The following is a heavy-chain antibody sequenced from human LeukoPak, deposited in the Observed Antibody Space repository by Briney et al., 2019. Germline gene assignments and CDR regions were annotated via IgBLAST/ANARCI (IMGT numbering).Heavy chain of an antibody. CDR3: AREYHEPPHWFDP. J-gene: IGHJ5*02. CDR2: IYSGGST. D-gene: IGHD2/OR15-2a*01. V-gene: IGHV3-66*02. Sequence: PGGSLRLSCAASGFTVSSNYMYWVRQAPGQGLEWVSVIYSGGSTYYADSVKGRFTISRDNSKNTLYLQMNSLRAEDTAVYYCAREYHEPPHWFDPWGQGTLVTVSS. CDR1: GFTVSSNY.